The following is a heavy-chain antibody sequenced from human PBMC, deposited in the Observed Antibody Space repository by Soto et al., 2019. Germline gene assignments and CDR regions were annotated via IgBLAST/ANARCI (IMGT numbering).Heavy chain of an antibody. Sequence: GASVKVSCKASGVTFSSYAISWVRQAPGQGLEWMGGIIPIFGTANYAQKFQGRVTITADESTSTAYMELSSLRSEDTAVYYCARGGHYYDSSGYPAAAFDIWGQGTMVTVSS. CDR1: GVTFSSYA. J-gene: IGHJ3*02. CDR3: ARGGHYYDSSGYPAAAFDI. CDR2: IIPIFGTA. V-gene: IGHV1-69*13. D-gene: IGHD3-22*01.